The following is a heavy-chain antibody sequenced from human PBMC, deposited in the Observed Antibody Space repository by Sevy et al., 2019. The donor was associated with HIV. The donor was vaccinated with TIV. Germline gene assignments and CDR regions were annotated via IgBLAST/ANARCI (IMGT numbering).Heavy chain of an antibody. J-gene: IGHJ4*02. CDR2: ISGSGGST. CDR1: GFTFSSYA. CDR3: AKDPSDIGAGDVWSGNYFDY. V-gene: IGHV3-23*01. Sequence: GGSLRLSCAASGFTFSSYAMSWVRQAPGKGLEWVSAISGSGGSTYYADSVKGRFTISRDNSKNTLYLQMNSLRAEDTAVYYCAKDPSDIGAGDVWSGNYFDYWGQGTLVTVSS. D-gene: IGHD3-3*01.